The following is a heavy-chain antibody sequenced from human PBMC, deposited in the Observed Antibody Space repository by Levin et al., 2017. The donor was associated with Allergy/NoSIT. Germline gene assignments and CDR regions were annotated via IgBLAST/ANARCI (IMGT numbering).Heavy chain of an antibody. Sequence: GESLKISCAASGFTFSTYTMGWVRQAPGKGLEWVSDINPSGGTTYYADSVKGRFTISRENSKNTLHLQVDSLRVEDTAIYYCVRAGSASWYDHWGQGTLVTVSS. J-gene: IGHJ5*02. CDR1: GFTFSTYT. V-gene: IGHV3-23*01. CDR2: INPSGGTT. CDR3: VRAGSASWYDH. D-gene: IGHD1-26*01.